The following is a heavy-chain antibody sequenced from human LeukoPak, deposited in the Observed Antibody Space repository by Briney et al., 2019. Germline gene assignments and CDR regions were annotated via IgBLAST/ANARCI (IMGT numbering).Heavy chain of an antibody. V-gene: IGHV4-39*01. Sequence: PSETLSLTHTVSGGSISSSSYHWGWIRQPPGKGLEWIGNMYYSGSTYYNPSLKSRVTLSVDTSKNQFSLKMSSVSAADTALYYCARLYGSTLYFDYWGQGTLVTVSS. J-gene: IGHJ4*02. CDR2: MYYSGST. D-gene: IGHD2-15*01. CDR1: GGSISSSSYH. CDR3: ARLYGSTLYFDY.